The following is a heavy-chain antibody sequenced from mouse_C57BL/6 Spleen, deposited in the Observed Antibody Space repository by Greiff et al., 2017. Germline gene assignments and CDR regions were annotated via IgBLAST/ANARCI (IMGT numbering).Heavy chain of an antibody. J-gene: IGHJ1*03. CDR3: ARELLLRFYWYFDV. Sequence: EVKVVESGGGLVKPGGSLKLSCAASGFTFSSYAMSWVRQTPEKRLEWVATISDGGSYTYYPDNVKGRFTISRDNAKNNLYLQMSHLKSEDTAMYYCARELLLRFYWYFDVWGTGTTVTVSS. V-gene: IGHV5-4*01. CDR2: ISDGGSYT. CDR1: GFTFSSYA. D-gene: IGHD1-1*01.